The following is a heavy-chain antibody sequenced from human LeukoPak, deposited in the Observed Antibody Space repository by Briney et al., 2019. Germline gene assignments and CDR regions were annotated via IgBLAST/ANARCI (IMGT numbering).Heavy chain of an antibody. V-gene: IGHV3-23*01. CDR1: GFTFSSYA. CDR2: ISGSGGST. CDR3: AKDLRTGFDAFDI. J-gene: IGHJ3*02. Sequence: GGSLRLSCAASGFTFSSYAMSWVRQAPGKGLEWVSAISGSGGSTYHADSVKGRFTISRDNSKNTMYLQRNSLRAEDTAVYYCAKDLRTGFDAFDIWGQGTMVTVSS. D-gene: IGHD1-1*01.